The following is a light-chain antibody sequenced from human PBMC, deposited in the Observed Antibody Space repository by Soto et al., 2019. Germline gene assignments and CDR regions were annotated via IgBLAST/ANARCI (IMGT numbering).Light chain of an antibody. CDR1: QSLLHSNGYNY. Sequence: DIVXTQSXXXLPVXXGEPASISCRSSQSLLHSNGYNYLDWYLQKPGQSPQLLIYLGSNRASGVPXXXXXXXXXXXXXXXISRVEAEDVGVYYCMQALQTPLAFGQGTKVEIK. CDR3: MQALQTPLA. CDR2: LGS. J-gene: IGKJ1*01. V-gene: IGKV2-28*01.